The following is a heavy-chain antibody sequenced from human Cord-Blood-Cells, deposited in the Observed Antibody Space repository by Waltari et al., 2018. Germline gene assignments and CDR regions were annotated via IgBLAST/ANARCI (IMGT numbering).Heavy chain of an antibody. CDR3: ARVEYYDFWSGYYYYYGMDV. CDR1: GGSISSHY. D-gene: IGHD3-3*01. V-gene: IGHV4-59*11. CDR2: IYYSGST. Sequence: QVQLQESGPGLVKPSETLSLPCTVSGGSISSHYWSWIRQPPGKGLEWIGYIYYSGSTNYNPSLKSRVTISVDTSKNQFSLKLSSVTAADTAVYYCARVEYYDFWSGYYYYYGMDVWGQGTTVTVSS. J-gene: IGHJ6*02.